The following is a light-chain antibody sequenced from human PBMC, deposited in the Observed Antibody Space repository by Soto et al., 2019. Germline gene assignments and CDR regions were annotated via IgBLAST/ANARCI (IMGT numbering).Light chain of an antibody. CDR2: EVS. CDR3: NSLSATGTSYV. Sequence: QSALTQPASVSGSPGQSIAISCTGTSSDVSTYNHVSWYQQYPGRAPKLMIYEVSNRPSGVSNRFSGSKSGSTDSLTISGLQDEDEADYYCNSLSATGTSYVFGTGTKVTVL. J-gene: IGLJ1*01. V-gene: IGLV2-14*01. CDR1: SSDVSTYNH.